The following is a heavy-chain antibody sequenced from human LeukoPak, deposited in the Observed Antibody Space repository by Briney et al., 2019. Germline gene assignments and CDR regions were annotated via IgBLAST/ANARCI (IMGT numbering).Heavy chain of an antibody. Sequence: PGGSLRLSCAASGFTFSSYAMSWVRQAPGKGLEWVSAISGSGGSTYYADSVKGRFTISRDNSKNTLYLQMNSLRAEDTAVYYCAKGKLELRWEDNWFDPWGQRTLVTVSS. D-gene: IGHD1-7*01. J-gene: IGHJ5*02. V-gene: IGHV3-23*01. CDR2: ISGSGGST. CDR1: GFTFSSYA. CDR3: AKGKLELRWEDNWFDP.